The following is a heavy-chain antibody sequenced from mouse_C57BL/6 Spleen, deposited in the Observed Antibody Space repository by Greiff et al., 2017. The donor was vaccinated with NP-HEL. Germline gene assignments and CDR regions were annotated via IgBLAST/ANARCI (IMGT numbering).Heavy chain of an antibody. CDR2: IYPGSGNT. Sequence: QVHVKQSGAELVRPGASVKLSCKASGYTFTDYYINWVKQRPGQGLEWIARIYPGSGNTYYNEKFKGKATLTAEKSSSTAYMQLSSLTSEDSAVYFCASGELGQDYFDYWGQGTTLTVSS. J-gene: IGHJ2*01. D-gene: IGHD4-1*01. CDR1: GYTFTDYY. CDR3: ASGELGQDYFDY. V-gene: IGHV1-76*01.